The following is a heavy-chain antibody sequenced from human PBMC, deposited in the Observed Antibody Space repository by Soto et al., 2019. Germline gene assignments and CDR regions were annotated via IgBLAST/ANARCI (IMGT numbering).Heavy chain of an antibody. J-gene: IGHJ4*02. CDR3: ARVPITIFGVVTLALDY. Sequence: ASVKVSCKASGYTFTSYGISWVRQAPGQGLEWMGWISAYNGNTNYAQKLQGRVTMTTDTSTSTAYMELRSLRSDDTAVYYCARVPITIFGVVTLALDYWGQGTLVTVSS. CDR1: GYTFTSYG. CDR2: ISAYNGNT. D-gene: IGHD3-3*01. V-gene: IGHV1-18*01.